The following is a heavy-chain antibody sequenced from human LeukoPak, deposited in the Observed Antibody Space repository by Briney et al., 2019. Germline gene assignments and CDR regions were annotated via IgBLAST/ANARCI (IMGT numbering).Heavy chain of an antibody. CDR3: ARPGSIAAAAGAFDI. J-gene: IGHJ3*02. CDR2: IYYSGST. CDR1: GGSISSYY. V-gene: IGHV4-59*08. Sequence: PSETLSLTCTVSGGSISSYYWSWIRQPPGKGLEWIGYIYYSGSTNYNPSLKSRVTISVDTSKNQFSLKLSSVTAADTAVYYCARPGSIAAAAGAFDIWGQGTMVTVSS. D-gene: IGHD6-13*01.